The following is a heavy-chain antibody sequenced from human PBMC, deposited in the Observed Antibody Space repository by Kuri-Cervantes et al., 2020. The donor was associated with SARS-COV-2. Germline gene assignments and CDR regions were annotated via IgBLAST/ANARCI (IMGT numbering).Heavy chain of an antibody. V-gene: IGHV1-2*04. J-gene: IGHJ5*02. D-gene: IGHD4-11*01. CDR1: VYTYTGYY. CDR3: ARASIDYSNYFGWFDP. CDR2: INPTSGGT. Sequence: ASVQVSCKASVYTYTGYYTHWVRQAPGQGLEWMGWINPTSGGTNYAQKFQGWVTMTRDTSISTAYMALSRLRTDDTAVYYCARASIDYSNYFGWFDPWGQGTLVTVSS.